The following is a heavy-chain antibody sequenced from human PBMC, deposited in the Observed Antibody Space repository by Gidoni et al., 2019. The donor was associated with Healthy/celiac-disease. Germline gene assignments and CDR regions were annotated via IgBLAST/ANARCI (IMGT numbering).Heavy chain of an antibody. Sequence: GGSLRLSCAGAGFTFSDYEMSWIRKAPGKGMEWVSYISSSGSTIYYADSVKGRFTISRDNAKNSLYLQMNSLRAEDTAVYYCARDRGSSGWYLHYYGMDVWGQGTTVTVSS. CDR1: GFTFSDYE. V-gene: IGHV3-11*01. CDR3: ARDRGSSGWYLHYYGMDV. CDR2: ISSSGSTI. D-gene: IGHD6-19*01. J-gene: IGHJ6*02.